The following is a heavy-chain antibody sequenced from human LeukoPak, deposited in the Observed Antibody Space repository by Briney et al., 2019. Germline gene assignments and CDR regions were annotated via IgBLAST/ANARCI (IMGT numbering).Heavy chain of an antibody. D-gene: IGHD6-13*01. Sequence: SETLSLTCTVSGGSISSYYWSWIRQPPGKGLEWIGYIYYSGSTNYNPSLKSRDTISVETSKNEFSLKLRSVTAADTAVYYCARVTGYRIEDYFDYWGQGTLVTVSS. CDR1: GGSISSYY. V-gene: IGHV4-59*01. CDR2: IYYSGST. CDR3: ARVTGYRIEDYFDY. J-gene: IGHJ4*02.